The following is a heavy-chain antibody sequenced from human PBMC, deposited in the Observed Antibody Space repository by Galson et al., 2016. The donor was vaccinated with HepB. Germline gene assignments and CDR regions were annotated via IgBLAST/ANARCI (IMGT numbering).Heavy chain of an antibody. CDR1: GFTFGRYA. Sequence: SLRLSCAASGFTFGRYAMSWVRQAPGKGLEWVSAISGDGGSTYYAGSVQGRFTSSRDRSTATMYLQMNSLRTDDTAVYYCARFTQEWLDRVYYFDYWGQGTLVTVSS. CDR2: ISGDGGST. V-gene: IGHV3-23*01. CDR3: ARFTQEWLDRVYYFDY. D-gene: IGHD6-19*01. J-gene: IGHJ4*02.